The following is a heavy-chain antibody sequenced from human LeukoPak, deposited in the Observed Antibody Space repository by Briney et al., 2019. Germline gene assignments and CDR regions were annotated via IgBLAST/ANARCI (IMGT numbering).Heavy chain of an antibody. CDR3: AKTGYSSDLSVDYFDN. V-gene: IGHV3-23*01. D-gene: IGHD6-25*01. J-gene: IGHJ4*02. CDR2: ISGSAAKT. CDR1: GFTFSSYG. Sequence: GGTLRLSCAASGFTFSSYGMSWVRQAPGKGLEWVSTISGSAAKTYYADSVKGRFTISRDNSKNTLYLQLNSLRAEDTAVYFCAKTGYSSDLSVDYFDNWGQGTLVTVSS.